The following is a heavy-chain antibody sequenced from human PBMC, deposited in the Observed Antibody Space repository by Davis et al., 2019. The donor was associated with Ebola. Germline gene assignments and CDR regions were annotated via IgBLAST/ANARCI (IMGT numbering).Heavy chain of an antibody. V-gene: IGHV3-7*03. J-gene: IGHJ4*02. CDR1: EFTFSRHG. D-gene: IGHD2-15*01. CDR3: ARDISMGGLDY. CDR2: IKPDGSER. Sequence: GESLKISCAASEFTFSRHGMNWVRQAPGKGLEWVAGIKPDGSERFYVDSVKGRFTISRDNAENSVYLQMTSLRAEDTALYYCARDISMGGLDYWGQGSLVTVSS.